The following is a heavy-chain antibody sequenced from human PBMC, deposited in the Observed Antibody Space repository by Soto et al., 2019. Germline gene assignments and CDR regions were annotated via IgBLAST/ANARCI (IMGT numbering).Heavy chain of an antibody. D-gene: IGHD3-3*01. CDR2: IIPIFGTA. CDR1: GGTFSSYA. Sequence: SSVQVSCTASGGTFSSYAISWVRQAPGQGLEWMGGIIPIFGTANYAQKFQGRVTITADESTSTAYMELSSLRSEDTAVYYCARVGGPSTRLGVVRGGHGFDQWGQGTL. J-gene: IGHJ5*02. V-gene: IGHV1-69*01. CDR3: ARVGGPSTRLGVVRGGHGFDQ.